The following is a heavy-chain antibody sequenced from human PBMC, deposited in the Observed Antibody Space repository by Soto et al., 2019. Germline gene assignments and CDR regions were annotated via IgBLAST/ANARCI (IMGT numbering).Heavy chain of an antibody. J-gene: IGHJ4*02. D-gene: IGHD5-18*01. CDR1: GGSIRSSY. CDR3: AREARFNYGLRYFEY. V-gene: IGHV4-59*01. Sequence: SETLSLTCSVSGGSIRSSYWSWIRQPPGKGLEWIGYIFFTGSTNYNPSLKSRVTISLDTSKNQFSLRLTSVTAADTAVYYCAREARFNYGLRYFEYWGQGTLVTVSS. CDR2: IFFTGST.